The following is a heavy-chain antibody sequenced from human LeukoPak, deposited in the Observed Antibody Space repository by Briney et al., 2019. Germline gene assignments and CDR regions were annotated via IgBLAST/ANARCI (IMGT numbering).Heavy chain of an antibody. Sequence: SQTLSLTCTVSGGSFSSGTYYWSWIRQHPGKGLEWIGYIYNTGSTCYTPSLKSRLTISLDRSTNQFSLKLSSVTAADTAVYYCARGGYCSGDSCYGAFDIWGQGTMVTVSS. CDR1: GGSFSSGTYY. J-gene: IGHJ3*02. CDR3: ARGGYCSGDSCYGAFDI. V-gene: IGHV4-31*03. CDR2: IYNTGST. D-gene: IGHD2-15*01.